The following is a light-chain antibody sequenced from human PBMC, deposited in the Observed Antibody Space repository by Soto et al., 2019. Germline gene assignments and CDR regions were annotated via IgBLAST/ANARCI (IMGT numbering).Light chain of an antibody. J-gene: IGKJ4*01. CDR3: QQSYSAPLT. V-gene: IGKV1-39*01. Sequence: DIHMNQSPSSLSASVGDRVTITCRASQNIKKFLNWYHQRPGKAPSALIHATSTLQNGVSSRFSGSGSATDLSLTITSLQPEDFATYFCQQSYSAPLTFGGGTKVEL. CDR1: QNIKKF. CDR2: ATS.